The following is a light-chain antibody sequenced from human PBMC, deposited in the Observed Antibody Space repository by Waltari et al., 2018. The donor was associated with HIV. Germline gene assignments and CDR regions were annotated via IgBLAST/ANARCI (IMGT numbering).Light chain of an antibody. CDR2: DHY. CDR3: GTCDTSLNAGV. J-gene: IGLJ2*01. CDR1: TSNIGNNY. Sequence: QSVLTQPPSVSAAPGQKVTISCSGSTSNIGNNYVFWYQQLPGTVPKLLIYDHYDRPSGIPDRFSGSKSGTSATLGITGLQTGDEADYYCGTCDTSLNAGVFGGGTKLTVL. V-gene: IGLV1-51*01.